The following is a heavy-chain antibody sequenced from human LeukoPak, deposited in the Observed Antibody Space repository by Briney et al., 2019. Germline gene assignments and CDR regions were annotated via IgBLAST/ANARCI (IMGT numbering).Heavy chain of an antibody. CDR3: ARDGLYYYDSSGYYYFDY. CDR2: INPNSGGT. J-gene: IGHJ4*02. Sequence: ASVKVSCKASGYTFTGYYMHWVRQAPGQGLEWMGWINPNSGGTNYAQKFQGRVTMTRDTSISTAYMELSRLRSDDTAVYYCARDGLYYYDSSGYYYFDYWGQGTLVTVSS. V-gene: IGHV1-2*02. D-gene: IGHD3-22*01. CDR1: GYTFTGYY.